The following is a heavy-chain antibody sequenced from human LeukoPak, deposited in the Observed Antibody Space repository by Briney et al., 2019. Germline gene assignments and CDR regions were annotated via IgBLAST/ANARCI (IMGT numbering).Heavy chain of an antibody. D-gene: IGHD3-22*01. Sequence: GGSLRLSCAASGFTFSSYAMHWVRQAPGKGLEWVAVISYDGSNKYYADSVKGRFTISRDNSKNTLYLQMNSLRAEDTAVYYCAREGRYHYESSGLGDAFDIWGQGTMVTVSS. CDR2: ISYDGSNK. CDR1: GFTFSSYA. CDR3: AREGRYHYESSGLGDAFDI. J-gene: IGHJ3*02. V-gene: IGHV3-30-3*01.